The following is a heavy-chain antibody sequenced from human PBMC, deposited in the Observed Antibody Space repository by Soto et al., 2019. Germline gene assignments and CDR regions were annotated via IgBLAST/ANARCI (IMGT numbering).Heavy chain of an antibody. CDR1: GGSISSYY. CDR3: ARDNHGTLDY. Sequence: QVQLQESGPGLVKPSETLSLTCTVSGGSISSYYWSWIRQPPGKGLEWIGYSYYSGSTNYNPSLKSRVTISVDTSKNQFSLKLSSVTAADTAVYYCARDNHGTLDYWGQGTLVTVSS. CDR2: SYYSGST. V-gene: IGHV4-59*01. J-gene: IGHJ4*02.